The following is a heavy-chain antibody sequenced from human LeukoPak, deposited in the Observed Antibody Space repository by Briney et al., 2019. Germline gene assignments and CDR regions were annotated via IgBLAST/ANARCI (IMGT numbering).Heavy chain of an antibody. Sequence: SETLSLTCAVYGESFSGYYWSWIRQPPRKGLEWIGEINHSGSTNYNPSLKGRVTISVDTSKNQFSLKLTSVTAADPAVYYCATDLTIQYSSSPDHWGQGTLVTVSS. V-gene: IGHV4-34*01. CDR2: INHSGST. CDR3: ATDLTIQYSSSPDH. CDR1: GESFSGYY. J-gene: IGHJ5*02. D-gene: IGHD6-13*01.